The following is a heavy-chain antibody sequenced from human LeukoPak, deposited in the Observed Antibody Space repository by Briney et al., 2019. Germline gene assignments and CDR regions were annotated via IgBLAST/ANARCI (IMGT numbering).Heavy chain of an antibody. J-gene: IGHJ4*02. D-gene: IGHD6-13*01. V-gene: IGHV4-59*12. CDR1: GGSLSSYY. CDR2: IYCSGST. CDR3: ARDGSSWYGRRAVDFDY. Sequence: PSETLSLTCTVSGGSLSSYYWSWIRQPPGKGLEWIGYIYCSGSTNYNPSLKSRVTMSVDTSKNQFSLKLSSVTAADTAVYYCARDGSSWYGRRAVDFDYWGQGTLVTVSS.